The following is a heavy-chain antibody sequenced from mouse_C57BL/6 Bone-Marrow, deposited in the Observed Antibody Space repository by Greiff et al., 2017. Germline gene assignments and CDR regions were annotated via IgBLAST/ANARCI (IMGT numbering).Heavy chain of an antibody. CDR3: TTLTYYFDY. CDR2: IDPENGDT. Sequence: EVKVVESGAELVRPGASVKLSCTASGFNIKDDYMHWVKQRPEQGLEWIGWIDPENGDTEYASKFQGKATIPADTSSNTAYLQLSSLTSEDTAVYYCTTLTYYFDYWGQGTTLTVSS. V-gene: IGHV14-4*01. D-gene: IGHD5-1*01. CDR1: GFNIKDDY. J-gene: IGHJ2*01.